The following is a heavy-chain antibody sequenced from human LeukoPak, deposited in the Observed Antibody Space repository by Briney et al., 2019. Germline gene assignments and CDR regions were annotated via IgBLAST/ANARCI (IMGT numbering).Heavy chain of an antibody. Sequence: GGSLRLSCAASGFTFDDYAMHWVRQAPGKGLEWVSGISWNSGSIAYAESVKGRFTISRDNAKNSLYLQMNSLRIEVMALYYCAKDVASRRDGYFDLWGRCTLVIVSS. CDR3: AKDVASRRDGYFDL. D-gene: IGHD1-1*01. V-gene: IGHV3-9*03. CDR2: ISWNSGSI. J-gene: IGHJ2*01. CDR1: GFTFDDYA.